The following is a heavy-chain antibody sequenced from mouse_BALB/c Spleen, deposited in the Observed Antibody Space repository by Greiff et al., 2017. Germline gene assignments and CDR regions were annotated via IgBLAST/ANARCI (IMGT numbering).Heavy chain of an antibody. CDR3: ASDYAMDY. J-gene: IGHJ4*01. V-gene: IGHV5-6-3*01. CDR1: GFTFSSYG. Sequence: EVHLVESGGGLVQPGGSLKLSCAASGFTFSSYGMSWVRQTPDKRLELVATINSNGGSTYYPDSVKGRFTISRDNAKNTLYLQMSSLKSEDTAMYYCASDYAMDYWGQGTSVTVAS. CDR2: INSNGGST.